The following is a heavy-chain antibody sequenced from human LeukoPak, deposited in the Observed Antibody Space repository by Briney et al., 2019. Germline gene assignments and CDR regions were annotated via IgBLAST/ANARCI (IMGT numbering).Heavy chain of an antibody. J-gene: IGHJ3*02. CDR3: ASTEWELLNAFDI. Sequence: ASVKVSCKASGYTFTGYYMHWVRQAPGQGLEWMGWMNPNSGNTGYAQKFQGRVTMTRNTSISTAYMELSSLRSEDTAVYYCASTEWELLNAFDIWGQGTMVTVSS. V-gene: IGHV1-8*02. D-gene: IGHD1-26*01. CDR2: MNPNSGNT. CDR1: GYTFTGYY.